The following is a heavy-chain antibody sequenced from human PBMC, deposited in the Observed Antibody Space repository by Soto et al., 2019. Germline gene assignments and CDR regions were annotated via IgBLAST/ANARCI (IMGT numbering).Heavy chain of an antibody. CDR3: ARERLRAIAAPLHWFDP. V-gene: IGHV1-2*02. J-gene: IGHJ5*02. CDR1: GYTFTGYY. D-gene: IGHD6-13*01. Sequence: ASVKVFCKASGYTFTGYYMHWVRQAPGQGLEWMGWINPNSGGTNYAQKFQGRVTMTRDTSISTAYMELSRLRSDDTAVYYCARERLRAIAAPLHWFDPWGQGTLVTVSS. CDR2: INPNSGGT.